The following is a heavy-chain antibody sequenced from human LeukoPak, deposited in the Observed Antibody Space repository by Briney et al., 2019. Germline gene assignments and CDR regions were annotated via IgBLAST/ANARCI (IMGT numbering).Heavy chain of an antibody. V-gene: IGHV3-73*01. Sequence: GGSLKLSCAASGFTFSGSAMQWVRQASGKGREWVGRIRSKANSYATAYAASVKGRFTISRDDSKKRGEREMDRLKTEDTAVYYCTRPVGNCSGGSCVDYWGQGTLVPVSS. CDR2: IRSKANSYAT. CDR3: TRPVGNCSGGSCVDY. J-gene: IGHJ4*02. D-gene: IGHD2-15*01. CDR1: GFTFSGSA.